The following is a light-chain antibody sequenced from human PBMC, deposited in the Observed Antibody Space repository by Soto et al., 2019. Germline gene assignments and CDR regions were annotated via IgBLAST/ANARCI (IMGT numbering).Light chain of an antibody. Sequence: EIVLTQSPDTLSLPPGQRATLSCRASQSVRSDYFAWYQQKPGQAPRVIIFGVSTRATGVPDRFSGSGSGTDFTLTISRLEPEDFALYYCQQYGNSPLTFGGGTKVEIK. J-gene: IGKJ4*01. V-gene: IGKV3-20*01. CDR3: QQYGNSPLT. CDR1: QSVRSDY. CDR2: GVS.